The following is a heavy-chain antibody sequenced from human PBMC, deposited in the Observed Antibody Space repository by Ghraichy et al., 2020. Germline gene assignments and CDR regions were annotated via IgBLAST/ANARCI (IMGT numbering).Heavy chain of an antibody. Sequence: GGSLRLSCAASGFTVSSNYMSWVRQAPGKGLEWVSVIYSGGFTYYADSVKGRFTISRDNSKNSLYLQMNSLRAEDTAVYYCAKDRYYDYVWGSFHIWGQGTLVTVSS. CDR2: IYSGGFT. J-gene: IGHJ4*02. V-gene: IGHV3-53*01. D-gene: IGHD3-16*01. CDR3: AKDRYYDYVWGSFHI. CDR1: GFTVSSNY.